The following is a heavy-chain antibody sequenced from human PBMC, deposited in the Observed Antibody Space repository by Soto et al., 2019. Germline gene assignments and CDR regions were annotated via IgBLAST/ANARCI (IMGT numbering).Heavy chain of an antibody. D-gene: IGHD3-22*01. J-gene: IGHJ6*02. V-gene: IGHV3-53*02. CDR1: GFTVSTNY. CDR2: IYRGGST. CDR3: ARDSYYYDSSGYPNYYGVDV. Sequence: EVQLVETGGGLIHPGGSLRVSCEVFGFTVSTNYMSWVRQAPGKGLEWVSVIYRGGSTYYSDSVKGRFTISRDNSKNTVYLQMNSLRVEDTAVYYCARDSYYYDSSGYPNYYGVDVWGQGTTVTVSS.